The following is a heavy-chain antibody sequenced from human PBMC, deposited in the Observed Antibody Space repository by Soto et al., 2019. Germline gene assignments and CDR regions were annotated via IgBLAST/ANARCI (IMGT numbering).Heavy chain of an antibody. V-gene: IGHV1-18*01. CDR3: ARDSPVEIVATIPDY. J-gene: IGHJ4*02. CDR2: ISAYNGNT. Sequence: ASVKVSCKASGYTFTSYGISWVRQAPGQGLEWMGWISAYNGNTNYAQKLQGRVTMTTDTSTSTAYMELRSLRSDDTAVYYCARDSPVEIVATIPDYWGQGTLVTVSS. D-gene: IGHD5-12*01. CDR1: GYTFTSYG.